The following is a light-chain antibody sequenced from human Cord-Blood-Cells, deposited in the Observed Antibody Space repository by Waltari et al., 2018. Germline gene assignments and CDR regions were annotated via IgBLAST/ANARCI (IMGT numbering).Light chain of an antibody. CDR3: SSYTSSSLYV. CDR1: SSDVGGYNY. V-gene: IGLV2-14*03. J-gene: IGLJ1*01. CDR2: AFS. Sequence: QSALTQPASVSGSPGQSITISCTGTSSDVGGYNYVSWYQQHPGKAPKPMIYAFSNRPSGVSNRFSGSKSGNTASLTISGLQAEDEADYYCSSYTSSSLYVFGTGTKVTVL.